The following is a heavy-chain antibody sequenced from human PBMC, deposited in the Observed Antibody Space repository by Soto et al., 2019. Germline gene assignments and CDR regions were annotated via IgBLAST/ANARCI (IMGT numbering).Heavy chain of an antibody. V-gene: IGHV1-46*01. CDR3: ARDKYSSGWYVAFEI. CDR2: INPSGGST. D-gene: IGHD6-19*01. CDR1: GYSFTSYY. Sequence: GASVKVSCKPSGYSFTSYYIHWVRQAPGQGLEWMGIINPSGGSTSYAQKFQGRVTMTRDTSTSTVYMELSSLRSEDTAVYFCARDKYSSGWYVAFEIWGQGTMVTVSS. J-gene: IGHJ3*02.